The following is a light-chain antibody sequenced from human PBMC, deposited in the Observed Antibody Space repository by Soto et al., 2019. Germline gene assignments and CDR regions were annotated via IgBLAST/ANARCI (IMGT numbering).Light chain of an antibody. V-gene: IGLV2-8*01. Sequence: QSALTQPPSASGSPGQSVTISCTGTSSDVGRYNYVSWYQQHPGKAPKLMLYEVSKRPSGDPDRFSGSKSGNTASLTVSGLQTEDEADYYCSSYAGSNNVIFGGGTKLTVL. CDR3: SSYAGSNNVI. CDR1: SSDVGRYNY. J-gene: IGLJ2*01. CDR2: EVS.